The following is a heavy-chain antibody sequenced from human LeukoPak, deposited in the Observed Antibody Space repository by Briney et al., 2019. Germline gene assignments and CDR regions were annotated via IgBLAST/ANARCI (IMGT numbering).Heavy chain of an antibody. CDR1: GFTFSNHE. CDR3: AKYPGYCSGGSCYKGLDP. Sequence: PGGSLRLSCAASGFTFSNHEMNWVRQAPGKGLEWISYINWSGSTTYYADSVKGRFTISRDNAKNSLYLQMNSLRAEDTAVYYCAKYPGYCSGGSCYKGLDPWGQGTLVTVSS. CDR2: INWSGSTT. V-gene: IGHV3-48*03. J-gene: IGHJ5*02. D-gene: IGHD2-15*01.